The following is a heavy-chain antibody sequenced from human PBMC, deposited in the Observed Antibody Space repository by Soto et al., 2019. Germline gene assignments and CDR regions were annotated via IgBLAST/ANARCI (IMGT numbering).Heavy chain of an antibody. CDR2: IWSDGNNR. J-gene: IGHJ5*02. V-gene: IGHV3-33*01. Sequence: PGGSLRLSCAASGFMFSNHGMHWVRQAPGKGLEWVAVIWSDGNNRYYADSVKGRFTISRDNSKNTLYLQMNSLRAEDTAVYYCARDRTPGYYYDSSGYLSPTSGWFDPWGQGTLVTVSS. CDR1: GFMFSNHG. D-gene: IGHD3-22*01. CDR3: ARDRTPGYYYDSSGYLSPTSGWFDP.